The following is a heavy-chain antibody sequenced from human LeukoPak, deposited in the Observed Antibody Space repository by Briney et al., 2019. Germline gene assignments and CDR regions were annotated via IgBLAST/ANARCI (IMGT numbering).Heavy chain of an antibody. CDR1: GGTFSSYA. V-gene: IGHV1-69*01. CDR3: AREAERDLYYFDY. Sequence: SVKVSCKASGGTFSSYAISWARQAPGQGLEWMGGIIPIFGTANYAQKFQGRVTITADESTSTAYMELSSLRSEGTAVYYCAREAERDLYYFDYWGQGTLVTVSS. D-gene: IGHD1-1*01. J-gene: IGHJ4*02. CDR2: IIPIFGTA.